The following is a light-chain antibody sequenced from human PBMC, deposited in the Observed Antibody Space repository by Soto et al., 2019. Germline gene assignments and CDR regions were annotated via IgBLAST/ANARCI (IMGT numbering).Light chain of an antibody. J-gene: IGLJ1*01. Sequence: QSALTQSASVSGSAGQSITISCTGTSSDVGGFNYVSWYQQHPGKAPKLLIFDVYSRPSGISNRFSGSKSGNTASLTISGLQAEDEADYYCSSYTTSSSYVFGAGTKVTVL. CDR2: DVY. CDR3: SSYTTSSSYV. V-gene: IGLV2-14*01. CDR1: SSDVGGFNY.